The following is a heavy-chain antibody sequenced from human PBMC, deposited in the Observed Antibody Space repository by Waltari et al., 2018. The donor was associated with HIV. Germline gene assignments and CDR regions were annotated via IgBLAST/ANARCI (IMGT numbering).Heavy chain of an antibody. CDR3: ARSGYSYTDY. V-gene: IGHV4-59*08. J-gene: IGHJ4*02. CDR2: IYYSGST. D-gene: IGHD5-18*01. Sequence: QVQLQESGPGLVKPSETLSLTCTVSGGYISSYYWSWIRQPPGKGLEWMGYIYYSGSTNYTPSLKSRVTISVDTSKNQFSLKLSSVTAADTAVYYCARSGYSYTDYWGQGTLVTVSS. CDR1: GGYISSYY.